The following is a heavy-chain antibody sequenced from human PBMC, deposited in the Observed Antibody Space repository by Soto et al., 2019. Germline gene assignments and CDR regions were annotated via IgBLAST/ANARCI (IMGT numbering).Heavy chain of an antibody. J-gene: IGHJ4*02. V-gene: IGHV3-30*18. D-gene: IGHD3-3*01. CDR3: AKAQNYDFWSGYSD. Sequence: QVQLVESGGGVVQPGRSLRLSCAASGFTFSSYGMHWVRQAPGKGLEWVAVISYDGSNKYYADSVKGRFTISRDNSKNTLYLQMNSLRAEDTAVYYCAKAQNYDFWSGYSDWGQGTLVTVSS. CDR1: GFTFSSYG. CDR2: ISYDGSNK.